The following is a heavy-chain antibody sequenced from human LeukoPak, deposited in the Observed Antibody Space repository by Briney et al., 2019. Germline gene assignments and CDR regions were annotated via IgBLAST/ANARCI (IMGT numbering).Heavy chain of an antibody. CDR1: GFTLSSYW. V-gene: IGHV3-7*01. CDR3: ARGPYYYDSSGYYY. CDR2: IKQDGSEK. Sequence: GGSLRLSCAASGFTLSSYWMSWVRQAPGKGLEWVANIKQDGSEKYYVDSVKGRFTISRDNAKNSLYLQMNSLRAEDTAVYYCARGPYYYDSSGYYYWGQGTLVTVSS. J-gene: IGHJ4*02. D-gene: IGHD3-22*01.